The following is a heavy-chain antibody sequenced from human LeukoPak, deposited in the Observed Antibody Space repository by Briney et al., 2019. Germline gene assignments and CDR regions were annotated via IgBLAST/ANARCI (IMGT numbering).Heavy chain of an antibody. J-gene: IGHJ6*04. CDR2: IYHSGST. CDR3: ARGIIVATITSYYYYGMDV. Sequence: MASETVSLTCAVSGGSISSGGYSWNWIRQPPGKGLEWIGYIYHSGSTYYNPSLKGRVTISVDRSKNQFSLKLSSVTAADTAVYYCARGIIVATITSYYYYGMDVWGKGDPRIVSS. V-gene: IGHV4-30-2*01. CDR1: GGSISSGGYS. D-gene: IGHD5-12*01.